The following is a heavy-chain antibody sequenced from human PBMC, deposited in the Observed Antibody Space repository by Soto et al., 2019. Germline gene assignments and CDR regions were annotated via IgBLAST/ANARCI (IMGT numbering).Heavy chain of an antibody. CDR3: ARGFSATYYYDSSGYPDAFDI. J-gene: IGHJ3*02. V-gene: IGHV4-30-2*01. CDR1: GGSISSGGYS. D-gene: IGHD3-22*01. CDR2: IYHSGST. Sequence: SQTLSLTCAVSGGSISSGGYSWSWIRQPPGKGLEWIGYIYHSGSTYYNPSLKSRVTISVDRSKNQFSLKLSSVTAADTAVYYCARGFSATYYYDSSGYPDAFDIWGQGTMVTVSS.